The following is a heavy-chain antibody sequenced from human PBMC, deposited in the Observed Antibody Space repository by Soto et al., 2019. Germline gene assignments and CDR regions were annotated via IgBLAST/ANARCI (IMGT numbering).Heavy chain of an antibody. CDR3: ARDRKSGVRIAVAGLRGDAFDI. CDR1: GYTFTSYG. V-gene: IGHV1-18*04. Sequence: QVQLVQSGAEVKKPGASVKVSCKASGYTFTSYGISWVRQAPGQGLEWMGWISAGNGNTKYSQKFQGRVTITRDTSASTAYMELSSLRSEDTAVYYCARDRKSGVRIAVAGLRGDAFDIWGQGTMVTVSS. J-gene: IGHJ3*02. D-gene: IGHD6-19*01. CDR2: ISAGNGNT.